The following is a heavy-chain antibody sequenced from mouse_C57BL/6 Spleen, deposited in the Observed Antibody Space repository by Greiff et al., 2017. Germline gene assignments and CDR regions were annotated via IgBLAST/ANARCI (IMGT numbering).Heavy chain of an antibody. J-gene: IGHJ3*01. CDR3: ASSESDGYYFAY. CDR1: GYTFTSYW. D-gene: IGHD2-3*01. Sequence: QVQLQQPGAELVRPGSSVKLSCKASGYTFTSYWMHWVKQRPIQGLEWIGNIDPSDSETHYNQKFKDKATLTVDKSSSTAYMQLSSLTSEDSAVYYCASSESDGYYFAYWGQGTLVTVSA. V-gene: IGHV1-52*01. CDR2: IDPSDSET.